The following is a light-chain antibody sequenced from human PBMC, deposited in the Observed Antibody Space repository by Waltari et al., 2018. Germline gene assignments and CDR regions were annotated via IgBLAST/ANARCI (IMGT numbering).Light chain of an antibody. CDR2: DVI. CDR1: SSDVGGFNY. CDR3: SSYTSSSTYV. Sequence: QSALTQPASVSGSPGQSITISCTGTSSDVGGFNYVSWYQQHPGKAPRLMIYDVNDVIKRPSEVSDRFSGSKSGNTASLTISGLQAEDEADYYCSSYTSSSTYVFGTGTKVTVL. J-gene: IGLJ1*01. V-gene: IGLV2-14*03.